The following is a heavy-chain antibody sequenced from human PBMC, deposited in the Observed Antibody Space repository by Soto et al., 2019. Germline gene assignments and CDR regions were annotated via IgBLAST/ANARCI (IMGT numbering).Heavy chain of an antibody. CDR3: ARCSSMEPYYYYYMDV. CDR1: GGSFSGYY. CDR2: INHSGST. J-gene: IGHJ6*03. Sequence: SETLSLTCAVYGGSFSGYYWSWIRQPPGKGLEWIGEINHSGSTNYNPSLKSRVTISVDTSKNRFSLKLSSVTAADTAVYYCARCSSMEPYYYYYMDVWGKGTTVTVSS. D-gene: IGHD1-1*01. V-gene: IGHV4-34*01.